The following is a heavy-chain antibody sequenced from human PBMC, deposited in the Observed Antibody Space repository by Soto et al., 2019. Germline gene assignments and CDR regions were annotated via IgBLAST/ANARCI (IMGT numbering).Heavy chain of an antibody. CDR3: ARWYSSSWYNWFDP. Sequence: QVQLQESGPGLVKPSETLSLTCTVSGGSISSYYWSWIRQPPGKGLEWIGYIYYSGSTNYNPPLKSRVTIAVDTSKNQFSLKLSSVTAADTAVYYCARWYSSSWYNWFDPWGQGTLVTVSS. CDR2: IYYSGST. V-gene: IGHV4-59*01. CDR1: GGSISSYY. D-gene: IGHD6-13*01. J-gene: IGHJ5*02.